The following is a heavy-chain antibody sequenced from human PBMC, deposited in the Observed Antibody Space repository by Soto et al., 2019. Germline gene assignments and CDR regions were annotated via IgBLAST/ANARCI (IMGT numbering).Heavy chain of an antibody. J-gene: IGHJ4*02. D-gene: IGHD3-3*01. Sequence: SETLSLTCTVSGASISSSRSYWGWVRQPPGKGLEWIVSFYYTGGTYSTYYNPSLKSRVTISVDTSKSQFSLNLRSVTAADTAVYYCASPRQGNYDFLSGYYALDYWGQGTLVTVSS. CDR2: FYYTGGT. CDR3: ASPRQGNYDFLSGYYALDY. CDR1: GASISSSRSY. V-gene: IGHV4-39*01.